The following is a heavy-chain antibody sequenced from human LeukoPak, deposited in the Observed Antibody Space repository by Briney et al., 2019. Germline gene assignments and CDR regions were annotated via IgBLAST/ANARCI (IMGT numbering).Heavy chain of an antibody. D-gene: IGHD3-10*01. CDR3: ASVRRGFGEFSKYYSYYYMDV. V-gene: IGHV4-39*01. CDR2: IYYSGST. J-gene: IGHJ6*03. Sequence: SETLSLTCTFSGGSINSDTYYWGWIRQPPGKGLEWIGSIYYSGSTFYTPSLKSRVSISVDTSKNQFSLRLSSVTAADTAVYYCASVRRGFGEFSKYYSYYYMDVWGKGTTVTISS. CDR1: GGSINSDTYY.